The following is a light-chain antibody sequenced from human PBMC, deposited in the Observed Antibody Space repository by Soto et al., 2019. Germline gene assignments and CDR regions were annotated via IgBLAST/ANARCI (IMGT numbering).Light chain of an antibody. V-gene: IGLV1-44*01. CDR2: TNN. Sequence: QSVLTQPPSASGTPGQRVTIACSGSSSNIVSNPVDWYQQFPGTAPKVLIYTNNQRPSGVPDRFSVSKSGTSASLAISGLQSEDEADYYCAAWDDSLNGVVFGGGTKLTVL. CDR1: SSNIVSNP. CDR3: AAWDDSLNGVV. J-gene: IGLJ2*01.